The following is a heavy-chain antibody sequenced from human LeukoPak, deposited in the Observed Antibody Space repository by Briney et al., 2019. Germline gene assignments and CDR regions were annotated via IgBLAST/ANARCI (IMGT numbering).Heavy chain of an antibody. D-gene: IGHD3-3*01. J-gene: IGHJ5*02. V-gene: IGHV1-69*01. CDR2: IIPIFGTA. Sequence: AVKNSCKASAGTIISYAISCVRQPPGQELEWMGGIIPIFGTANYAQKFQGRVTITADESTSTAYVELSSLRSEYTAVYYCARGLYDFWSGLENWFDPWGQGTLVTVSS. CDR3: ARGLYDFWSGLENWFDP. CDR1: AGTIISYA.